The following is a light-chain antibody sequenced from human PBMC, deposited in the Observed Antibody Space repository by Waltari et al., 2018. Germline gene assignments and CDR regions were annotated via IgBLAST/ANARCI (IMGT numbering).Light chain of an antibody. Sequence: ATLSCRASQSVGRALAWSQQKPGQAPRLLIYDTSTRATGIPDRFSGSGSGTDFSLTISRVEPEDFAVYYCQMYVRLPVTFGQGTKVEVK. V-gene: IGKV3-20*01. J-gene: IGKJ1*01. CDR2: DTS. CDR3: QMYVRLPVT. CDR1: QSVGRA.